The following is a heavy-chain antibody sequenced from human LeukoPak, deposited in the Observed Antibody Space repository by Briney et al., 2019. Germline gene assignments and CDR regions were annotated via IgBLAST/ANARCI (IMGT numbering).Heavy chain of an antibody. CDR2: NYHSGST. J-gene: IGHJ3*02. Sequence: SETLSLTCTVSGDSISISSYFWGWIRQPPGKGLEWIGNNYHSGSTYYNPSLKSRATISVDTSKNQFSLRLRSVTAADTAVYYCARSPSGGNSRAFDIWGQGTLATVSS. CDR3: ARSPSGGNSRAFDI. CDR1: GDSISISSYF. V-gene: IGHV4-39*01. D-gene: IGHD4-23*01.